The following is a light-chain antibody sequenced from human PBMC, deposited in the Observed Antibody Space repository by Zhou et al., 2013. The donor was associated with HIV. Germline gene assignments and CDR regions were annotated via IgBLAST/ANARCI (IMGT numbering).Light chain of an antibody. CDR1: QSVSSN. Sequence: EIVMTQSPATLSVSPGERATLSCRASQSVSSNLAWYQQKPGQAPRLLIYDPSTRATGSPARFSGSGSGTDFTLTISSMQSEDFAVYYCQQYNKWPRTFGQGTKVEIE. V-gene: IGKV3-15*01. CDR2: DPS. J-gene: IGKJ1*01. CDR3: QQYNKWPRT.